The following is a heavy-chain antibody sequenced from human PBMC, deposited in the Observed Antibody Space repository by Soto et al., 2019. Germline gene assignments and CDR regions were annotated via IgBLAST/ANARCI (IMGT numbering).Heavy chain of an antibody. V-gene: IGHV4-59*08. CDR3: ARRIQPWRPSPPVGYYYYMDV. CDR1: GGSISSYY. CDR2: IYYSGST. J-gene: IGHJ6*03. D-gene: IGHD5-18*01. Sequence: QVQLQESGPGLVKPSETLSLTCTVSGGSISSYYWSWIRQPPGKGLEWIGYIYYSGSTNYNPSLKSRVTISVDTSKNQFSLKLSSVTAADTAVYYCARRIQPWRPSPPVGYYYYMDVWGKGTTVTVSS.